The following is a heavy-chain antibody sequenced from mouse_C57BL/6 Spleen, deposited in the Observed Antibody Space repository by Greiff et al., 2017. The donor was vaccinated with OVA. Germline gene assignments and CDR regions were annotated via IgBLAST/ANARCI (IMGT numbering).Heavy chain of an antibody. J-gene: IGHJ1*03. Sequence: VQLQQSGAELVRPGASVKLSCKASGYTFTDYYINWVKQRPGQGLEWIARIYPGSGNTYYNEKFKGKATLTAEKSSSTAYMQLSSLTSEDSAVYFCARKIYYYGSSHWYFDVWGTGTTVTVSS. CDR3: ARKIYYYGSSHWYFDV. D-gene: IGHD1-1*01. V-gene: IGHV1-76*01. CDR2: IYPGSGNT. CDR1: GYTFTDYY.